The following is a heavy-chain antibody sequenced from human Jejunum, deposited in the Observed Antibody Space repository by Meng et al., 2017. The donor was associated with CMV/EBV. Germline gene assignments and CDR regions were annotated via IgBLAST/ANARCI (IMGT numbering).Heavy chain of an antibody. CDR3: ATGVADFEY. V-gene: IGHV1-2*02. D-gene: IGHD6-19*01. CDR1: GYTFTNYY. J-gene: IGHJ4*02. Sequence: QGQVVQSGSEVKKPGASVKVSCKASGYTFTNYYIPWVRQAPGQGLEWMGWIGPNSGDTNYAQKFQGRVTMTRDTSINTAYMELSRLNFDDTAVYYSATGVADFEYWGQGTLVTVSS. CDR2: IGPNSGDT.